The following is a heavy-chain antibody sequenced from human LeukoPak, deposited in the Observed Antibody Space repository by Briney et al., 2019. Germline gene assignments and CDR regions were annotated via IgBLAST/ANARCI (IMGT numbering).Heavy chain of an antibody. J-gene: IGHJ4*02. CDR3: ARDWYSSSWYGDY. Sequence: GGSLRLSCAASGFTFSSYSMNWDRQAPGKGLEWVSSISSSSSYIYYADSVKGRFTISRDNAKNSLYLQMNSLRAEDTAVYYCARDWYSSSWYGDYWGQGTLVTVSS. CDR1: GFTFSSYS. CDR2: ISSSSSYI. D-gene: IGHD6-13*01. V-gene: IGHV3-21*01.